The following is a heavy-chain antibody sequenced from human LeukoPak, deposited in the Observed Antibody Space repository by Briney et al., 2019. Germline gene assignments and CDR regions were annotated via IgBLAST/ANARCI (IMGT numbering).Heavy chain of an antibody. CDR1: GGSISSYY. J-gene: IGHJ5*02. Sequence: KPSETLSLTCTVSGGSISSYYWSWIRLPPGKGLEWIGYIYYSGSTNYNPSLKSRVTISVDTSKNQFSLKLSSVTAADTAVYYCAREPRAAAAGNHWFDPWGQGTLVTVSS. CDR2: IYYSGST. D-gene: IGHD6-13*01. V-gene: IGHV4-59*01. CDR3: AREPRAAAAGNHWFDP.